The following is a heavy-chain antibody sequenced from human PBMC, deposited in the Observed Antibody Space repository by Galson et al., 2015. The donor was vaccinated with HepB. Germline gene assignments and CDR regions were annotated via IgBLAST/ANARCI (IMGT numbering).Heavy chain of an antibody. V-gene: IGHV3-21*06. CDR2: ISTRSTYI. CDR3: ARVYDGDDAGEDYGMDV. CDR1: GFNFGSYF. D-gene: IGHD4-17*01. Sequence: SLRLSCAGSGFNFGSYFMNWVRQAPGKGLEWVAYISTRSTYIYYADSMKGRFTISRDDAKNSLYLQMNSLRADDTAVYYCARVYDGDDAGEDYGMDVWGPGPTVTVSS. J-gene: IGHJ6*02.